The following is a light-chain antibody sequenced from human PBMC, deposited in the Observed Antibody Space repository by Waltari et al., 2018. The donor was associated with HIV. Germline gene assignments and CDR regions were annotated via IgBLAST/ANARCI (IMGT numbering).Light chain of an antibody. CDR2: RNN. CDR1: SSTIGRNY. CDR3: ATWDDSLSGSL. Sequence: QSVLTQPPSASGTPGQRVTISCSGSSSTIGRNYVSWYQHLPGTAPKLLIYRNNQRPSGVPGRFSGSKSGTSASLAISGLRSEDEADYYCATWDDSLSGSLFGGGTKLTVL. J-gene: IGLJ2*01. V-gene: IGLV1-47*01.